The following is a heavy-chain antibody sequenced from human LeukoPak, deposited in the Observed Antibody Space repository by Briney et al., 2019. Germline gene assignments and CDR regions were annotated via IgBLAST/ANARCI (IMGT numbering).Heavy chain of an antibody. CDR1: GYTFTSYG. CDR3: ATTPVRYFDWFFDY. D-gene: IGHD3-9*01. J-gene: IGHJ4*02. CDR2: ISAYNGNT. V-gene: IGHV1-18*01. Sequence: GASVKVSCKASGYTFTSYGISWVRQAPGQGLEWMGWISAYNGNTNYAQRLQGRVTMTTDTSTSTAYMELRSLRSDDTAVYYCATTPVRYFDWFFDYWGQGTLVTVSS.